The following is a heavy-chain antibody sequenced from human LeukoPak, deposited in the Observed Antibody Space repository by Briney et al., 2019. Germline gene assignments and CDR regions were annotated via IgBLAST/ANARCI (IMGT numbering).Heavy chain of an antibody. J-gene: IGHJ4*02. V-gene: IGHV3-30*03. Sequence: GGSLRLSCAASGFTFSSYGMHWVRQAPGKGLEWVAVISYDGSNKYYADSVKGRFTISRDNSKNTLYLQMNSLRSEDTAVYYCAREKNYDIRSRRAQNFDYWGQGTLVTVSS. CDR1: GFTFSSYG. CDR2: ISYDGSNK. D-gene: IGHD3-9*01. CDR3: AREKNYDIRSRRAQNFDY.